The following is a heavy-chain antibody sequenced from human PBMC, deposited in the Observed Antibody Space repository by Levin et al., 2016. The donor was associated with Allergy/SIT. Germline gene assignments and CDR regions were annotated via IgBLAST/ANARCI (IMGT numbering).Heavy chain of an antibody. J-gene: IGHJ4*02. CDR1: GFTFNSNA. CDR2: ISYNGGRQ. V-gene: IGHV3-30*18. CDR3: AKSSYGTGRTPYLEY. D-gene: IGHD3-10*01. Sequence: GESLKISCAASGFTFNSNAMHWVRQAPGKGLEWVAFISYNGGRQDYADSMKGRVTISRDNSKNTLYLEMNSLRPEDTAMYFCAKSSYGTGRTPYLEYWGQGTLVTVSS.